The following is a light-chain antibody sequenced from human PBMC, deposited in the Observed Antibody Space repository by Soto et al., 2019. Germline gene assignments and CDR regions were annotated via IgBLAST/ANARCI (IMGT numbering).Light chain of an antibody. J-gene: IGLJ2*01. CDR3: SSKVCGTNLKI. Sequence: QSVLTQPPSASGSPGQSVTISCTGTNSDAGGSTYVSWYQQHPGQAPKLVIYEVIKRPSGVPDRFSGSRSGNTASLTVSGLQAEDEADYYCSSKVCGTNLKIFGGGTKLTVL. V-gene: IGLV2-8*01. CDR2: EVI. CDR1: NSDAGGSTY.